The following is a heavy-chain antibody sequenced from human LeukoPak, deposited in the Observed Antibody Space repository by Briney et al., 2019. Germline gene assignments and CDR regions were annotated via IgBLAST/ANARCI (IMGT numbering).Heavy chain of an antibody. V-gene: IGHV4-61*01. J-gene: IGHJ4*02. D-gene: IGHD3-22*01. CDR2: IYYSGST. CDR1: GGSVSSGSYY. CDR3: ARTTRYYDSSGCFDF. Sequence: SETLSLTCTVSGGSVSSGSYYWRWIRQPPGKGLEWIAYIYYSGSTNYNPSLKSRFTISVDTSKNQFSLKMSSVTAADTAVYYCARTTRYYDSSGCFDFWGQGTLVTVSS.